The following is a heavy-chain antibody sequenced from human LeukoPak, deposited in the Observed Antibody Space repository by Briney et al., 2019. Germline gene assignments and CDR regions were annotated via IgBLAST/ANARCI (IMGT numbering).Heavy chain of an antibody. CDR1: GDSITTSSYY. D-gene: IGHD3-22*01. J-gene: IGHJ4*02. V-gene: IGHV4-39*01. CDR3: ARLETYDSTLDY. Sequence: PSETLSLTCTVSGDSITTSSYYWGWIRQPPGKGLEWIGNIYYSGSTYYNPSLKSRVTISVDTSKNQFSLWLRSVTAADTAVYYCARLETYDSTLDYWGQGTLVTVSS. CDR2: IYYSGST.